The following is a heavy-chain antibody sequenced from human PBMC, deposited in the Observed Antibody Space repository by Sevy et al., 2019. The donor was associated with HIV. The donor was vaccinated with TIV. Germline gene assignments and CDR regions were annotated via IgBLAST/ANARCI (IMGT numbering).Heavy chain of an antibody. CDR2: VFYFGST. CDR3: GRDQYYDVLTGLYAIYV. D-gene: IGHD3-9*01. CDR1: AMSVSSANDY. Sequence: SETLSLTCSVSAMSVSSANDYWTWIRQPPGKGLEWIGHVFYFGSTNYNPSLKSRVTISLDTSKRQFSLKLTSVTAADTAVYYCGRDQYYDVLTGLYAIYVWGQGTTVTVSS. V-gene: IGHV4-61*01. J-gene: IGHJ6*02.